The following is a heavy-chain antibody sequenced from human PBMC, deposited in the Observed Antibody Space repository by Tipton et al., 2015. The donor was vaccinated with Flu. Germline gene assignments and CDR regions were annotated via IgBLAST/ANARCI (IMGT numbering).Heavy chain of an antibody. Sequence: TLSLTCTVSGGSISSYYWSWIRQPAGKGLEWIGRIYTSGSTNYNPSLKSRVTMSVDTSKNQFSLKLSSVTAADTAVYYCARIVVVPAAVNYYYYYYMDVWGKGTTVTVSS. CDR3: ARIVVVPAAVNYYYYYYMDV. CDR1: GGSISSYY. V-gene: IGHV4-4*07. CDR2: IYTSGST. J-gene: IGHJ6*03. D-gene: IGHD2-2*01.